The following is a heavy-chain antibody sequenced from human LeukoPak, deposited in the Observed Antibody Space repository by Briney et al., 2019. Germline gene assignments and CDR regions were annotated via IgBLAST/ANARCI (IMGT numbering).Heavy chain of an antibody. CDR3: TTAGLYYDILTDYYPFDY. Sequence: GGSLRLSCAASGLTFNNAWMTWVRQALGKGLEWVGRIKSKTDGGTTDYAAPVKGRFTISRDDSKNSLYLQMNSLKTEDTAVYYCTTAGLYYDILTDYYPFDYWGQGTLVTVSS. D-gene: IGHD3-9*01. J-gene: IGHJ4*02. CDR2: IKSKTDGGTT. CDR1: GLTFNNAW. V-gene: IGHV3-15*01.